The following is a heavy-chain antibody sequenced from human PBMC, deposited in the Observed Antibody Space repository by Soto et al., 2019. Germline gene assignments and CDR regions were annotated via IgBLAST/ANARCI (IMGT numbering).Heavy chain of an antibody. CDR3: ARARDMDV. CDR1: GYSFTTYN. V-gene: IGHV1-46*01. CDR2: INPSVGST. J-gene: IGHJ6*02. Sequence: ASVKVSCKASGYSFTTYNLHWVRQAPGQGLEWTGIINPSVGSTTYAQNFQDRVTMTRDTSTTTVYMELSSLRSEDTAVYYCARARDMDVWGQGTTVTVSS.